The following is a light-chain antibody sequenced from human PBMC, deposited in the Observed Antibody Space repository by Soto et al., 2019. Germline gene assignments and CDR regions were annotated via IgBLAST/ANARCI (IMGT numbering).Light chain of an antibody. J-gene: IGKJ1*01. CDR3: QQCGSSPWT. V-gene: IGKV3-20*01. Sequence: EIVLTQSPGTLSLSPGERATLSCRASQTVRNNYLAWYQQKPGQAPRLLIYAASSRATGIPDRFSGGGSGTDFTLTISRLEPEDFAVYYCQQCGSSPWTFGQGTKVDIK. CDR2: AAS. CDR1: QTVRNNY.